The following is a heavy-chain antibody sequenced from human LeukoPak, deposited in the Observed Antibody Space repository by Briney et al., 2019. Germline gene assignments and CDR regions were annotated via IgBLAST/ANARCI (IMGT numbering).Heavy chain of an antibody. CDR3: AREKSGLGAFDI. Sequence: PSETLSLTCTVSGGSISSYYWSWIRQPPGKGLEWIGYTYYSGSTNYNPSLKSRVTISVDTSKNQFSLKLSSVTAADTAVYYCAREKSGLGAFDIWGQGTMVTVSS. D-gene: IGHD2-15*01. CDR2: TYYSGST. J-gene: IGHJ3*02. CDR1: GGSISSYY. V-gene: IGHV4-59*01.